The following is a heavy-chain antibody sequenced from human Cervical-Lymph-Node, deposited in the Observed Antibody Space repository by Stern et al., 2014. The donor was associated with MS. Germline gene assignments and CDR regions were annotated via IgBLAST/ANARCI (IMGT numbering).Heavy chain of an antibody. D-gene: IGHD2/OR15-2a*01. CDR1: GGSVSSTNW. CDR2: IYHSGPL. CDR3: ARERQQYCNSEGCSYWYFDL. J-gene: IGHJ2*01. V-gene: IGHV4-4*02. Sequence: QVQLVESGPGLVKPSGTLSLTCAVSGGSVSSTNWWSWVRQSPGKGLEWIGNIYHSGPLNTPPSRRGRVSIPLDNPKNHLSLHLTSVTAADTAVYYCARERQQYCNSEGCSYWYFDLWGRGTLVTVSS.